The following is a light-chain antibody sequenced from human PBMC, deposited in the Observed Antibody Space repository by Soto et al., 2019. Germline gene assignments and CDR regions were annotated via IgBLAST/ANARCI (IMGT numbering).Light chain of an antibody. CDR1: QGISNY. J-gene: IGKJ5*01. CDR2: AAS. V-gene: IGKV1-9*01. Sequence: DIELTQSPSFLSASVGDRVTISCRASQGISNYLAWYQQKPGKGPKFLIYAASTLQSGVPSRFSGSGSGTEFTLTISSLQPEDFATYYCQQLHSYPITFGQGTRLEIE. CDR3: QQLHSYPIT.